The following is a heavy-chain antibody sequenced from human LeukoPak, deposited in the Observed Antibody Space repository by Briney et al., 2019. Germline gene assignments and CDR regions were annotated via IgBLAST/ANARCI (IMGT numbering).Heavy chain of an antibody. CDR2: ISGSGGST. J-gene: IGHJ4*02. V-gene: IGHV3-23*01. Sequence: PGGSLRLSCAASGFTLSSYPMNWVRQAPGKGLEWVSTISGSGGSTFYADSVKGRFTISRDNSKNKLYLQMNSLRAEDTAVYYCAKVKCGGDCYDYFDYWGQGTLVTVSS. D-gene: IGHD2-21*02. CDR3: AKVKCGGDCYDYFDY. CDR1: GFTLSSYP.